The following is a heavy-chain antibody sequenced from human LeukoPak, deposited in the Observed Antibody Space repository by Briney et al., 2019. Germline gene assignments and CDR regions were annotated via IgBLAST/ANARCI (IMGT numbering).Heavy chain of an antibody. V-gene: IGHV1-69*05. J-gene: IGHJ4*02. Sequence: SVKVSCKASGGTLSSYAISWVRQAPGQGLEWMGRIIPIFGTANYAQKFQGRVTITTDESTSTAYMELSSLRSEDTAVYYCAREWYDSSGYYREYYFDYWGQGTLVTVSS. CDR1: GGTLSSYA. CDR3: AREWYDSSGYYREYYFDY. D-gene: IGHD3-22*01. CDR2: IIPIFGTA.